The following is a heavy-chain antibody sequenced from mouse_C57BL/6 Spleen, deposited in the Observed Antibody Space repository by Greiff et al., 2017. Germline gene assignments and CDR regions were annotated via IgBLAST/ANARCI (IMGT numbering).Heavy chain of an antibody. CDR2: INPNNGGT. Sequence: EVQLQQSGPELVKPGASVKISCKASGYTFTDYYMNWVKQSHGKSLEWIGDINPNNGGTSYNQKFKGKATLTVDKSSSTAYMELRSLTSEDSAVYYCAREGVVATEGFAYWGQGTLVTVSA. CDR1: GYTFTDYY. V-gene: IGHV1-26*01. CDR3: AREGVVATEGFAY. D-gene: IGHD1-1*01. J-gene: IGHJ3*01.